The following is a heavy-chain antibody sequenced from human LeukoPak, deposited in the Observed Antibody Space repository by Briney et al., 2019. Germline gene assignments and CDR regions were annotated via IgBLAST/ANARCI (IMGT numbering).Heavy chain of an antibody. CDR3: ATDLDYGGYSHLDF. D-gene: IGHD4-23*01. J-gene: IGHJ4*02. CDR2: LKSDGSST. CDR1: GFTFSSSW. Sequence: PGGSLRLSCAAPGFTFSSSWMRWVRQAPGKGLVWVSRLKSDGSSTRYADSVKGRFTISRDNAKNTLWLQMNSLRAEDTAVYYCATDLDYGGYSHLDFWGQGTLVTVSS. V-gene: IGHV3-74*01.